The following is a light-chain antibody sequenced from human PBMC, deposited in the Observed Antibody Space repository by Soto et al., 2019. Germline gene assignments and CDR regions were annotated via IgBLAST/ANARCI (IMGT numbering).Light chain of an antibody. CDR3: QQRVNWPRT. CDR1: QSVSSH. Sequence: EIVLTQSPAILSLSPGERATISCRASQSVSSHLAWYQQKPGKAPRLLMYDTSNRATGIPARFSGSGSGTDFTLTISSLEPEDFAVYYCQQRVNWPRTFGGGTKVEIK. J-gene: IGKJ4*01. V-gene: IGKV3-11*01. CDR2: DTS.